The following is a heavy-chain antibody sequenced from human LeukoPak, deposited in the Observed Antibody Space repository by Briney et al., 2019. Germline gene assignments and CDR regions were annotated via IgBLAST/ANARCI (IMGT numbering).Heavy chain of an antibody. CDR1: GFTFSSYA. CDR3: AKFSYGDYVA. V-gene: IGHV3-30*02. CDR2: IRHDESNK. J-gene: IGHJ5*02. Sequence: GGSLRLSCAASGFTFSSYAMHWVRQAPGKGLEWVAFIRHDESNKYYADSVKGRFTISRDNSKNTLSLQMNSLRPDDTAVYYCAKFSYGDYVAWGQGTLVIVSS. D-gene: IGHD4-17*01.